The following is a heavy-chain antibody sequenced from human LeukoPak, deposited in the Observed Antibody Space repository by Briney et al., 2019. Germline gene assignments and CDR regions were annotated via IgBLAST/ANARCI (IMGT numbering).Heavy chain of an antibody. D-gene: IGHD2-15*01. J-gene: IGHJ6*03. CDR1: GGTFSSYA. CDR3: ARGYAAFSYMDV. V-gene: IGHV1-69*05. CDR2: IIPIFGTA. Sequence: VASVKVSCKASGGTFSSYAISWVRQAPGQGLEWMGGIIPIFGTANYAQKFQGRVTITTDESTSTAYMELSSLRPEDTAVYYCARGYAAFSYMDVWGKGTTVTVSS.